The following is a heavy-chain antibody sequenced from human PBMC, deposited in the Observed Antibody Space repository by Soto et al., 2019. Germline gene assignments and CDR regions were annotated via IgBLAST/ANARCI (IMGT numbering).Heavy chain of an antibody. CDR3: ARVQRQLCYDFYSFGMDV. D-gene: IGHD3-16*01. Sequence: SSVKVSLQASRGTFSSYAISWVRQAPGQGLEWMGGIIPIFGTASYAQKFQGRVTITADKSTSTAYMELSSLRSEDTAVYYCARVQRQLCYDFYSFGMDVWGQGTTVTVSS. CDR1: RGTFSSYA. V-gene: IGHV1-69*06. J-gene: IGHJ6*02. CDR2: IIPIFGTA.